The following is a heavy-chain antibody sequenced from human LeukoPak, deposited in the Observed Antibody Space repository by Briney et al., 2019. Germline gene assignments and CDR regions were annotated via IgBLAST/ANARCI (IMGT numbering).Heavy chain of an antibody. Sequence: GASVKVSCKASGYTFSSYDIHWVRQAPGQGLEWMGWMNSNSGNTGSAQEFRDRVTMTKNTFISTAYIELSSLRSDDTGMYYCARGLHSGGYYFMGLWGQGTLVTVSS. D-gene: IGHD1-26*01. CDR1: GYTFSSYD. CDR2: MNSNSGNT. CDR3: ARGLHSGGYYFMGL. J-gene: IGHJ1*01. V-gene: IGHV1-8*01.